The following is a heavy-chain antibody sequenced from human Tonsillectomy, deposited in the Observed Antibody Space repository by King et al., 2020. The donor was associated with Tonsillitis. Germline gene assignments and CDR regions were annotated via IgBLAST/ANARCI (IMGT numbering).Heavy chain of an antibody. J-gene: IGHJ3*02. V-gene: IGHV4-34*01. CDR2: INHSGST. Sequence: VQLQQWGAGLLKPSETLSLTCAVYGGSFTGYYWSWIRQPPGKGLEWIGEINHSGSTNYNPSLKSRVTISVDTSKNQFSLKLSSVTAADTAVYYCARGPTITMIVVVSPLDAFDIWGQGTMVTVSS. CDR3: ARGPTITMIVVVSPLDAFDI. D-gene: IGHD3-22*01. CDR1: GGSFTGYY.